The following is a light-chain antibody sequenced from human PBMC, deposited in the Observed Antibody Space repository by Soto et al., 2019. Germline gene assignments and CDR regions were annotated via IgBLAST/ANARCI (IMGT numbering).Light chain of an antibody. J-gene: IGLJ1*01. CDR1: SRDIGNYNY. V-gene: IGLV2-14*01. CDR2: EVT. Sequence: QSVLTQPPSVSGSPGQSLTISCTGTSRDIGNYNYVSWYQHHPGKAPKLMIDEVTSRPSGVSDRFSGSKFGMTSSLPISGLHLEDEDDYCGASYRSAKTLVVSGTGTKVTVL. CDR3: ASYRSAKTLVV.